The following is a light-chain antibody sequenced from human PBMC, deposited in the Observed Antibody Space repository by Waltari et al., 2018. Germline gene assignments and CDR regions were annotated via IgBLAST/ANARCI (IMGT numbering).Light chain of an antibody. J-gene: IGKJ4*01. CDR2: DAS. V-gene: IGKV3-11*01. Sequence: EIVLTQSPATLSFSPGERATLSCRASQSFSSYLAWYQQKPGQAPRLLIYDASNRATGIPARFSGSGSGTDFTLTISSLEPEDFAVYYCQQRSNWPRELTFGGGTKVEIK. CDR3: QQRSNWPRELT. CDR1: QSFSSY.